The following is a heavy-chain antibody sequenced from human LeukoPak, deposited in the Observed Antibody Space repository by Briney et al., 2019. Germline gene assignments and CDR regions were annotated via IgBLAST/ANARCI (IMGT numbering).Heavy chain of an antibody. J-gene: IGHJ4*02. D-gene: IGHD3-22*01. V-gene: IGHV7-4-1*02. CDR3: ARVVRGSSGYRYYFDH. CDR2: INTNTGNP. CDR1: GDTFTSYA. Sequence: ASLKVSCKASGDTFTSYAMNWVRQAPGQGLEWMGWINTNTGNPTYAQGFTGRFVFSLDTSVTTAYLQISSLKAEDTAVYYCARVVRGSSGYRYYFDHWGQGTLVTVSS.